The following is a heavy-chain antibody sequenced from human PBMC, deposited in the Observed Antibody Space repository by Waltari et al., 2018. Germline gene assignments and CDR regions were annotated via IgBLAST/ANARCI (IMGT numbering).Heavy chain of an antibody. V-gene: IGHV4-61*02. CDR3: ARDPGYSSSDRDY. CDR2: IYTSGST. D-gene: IGHD6-6*01. J-gene: IGHJ4*02. Sequence: QVQLQESGPGLVKPSQTLSLTCTVSGGSISRGRYYWSWLRQPAGKGLEWIGRIYTSGSTNYNPSLKSRVTISVDTSKNQFSLKLSSVTAADTAGYYCARDPGYSSSDRDYWGQGTLVTVSS. CDR1: GGSISRGRYY.